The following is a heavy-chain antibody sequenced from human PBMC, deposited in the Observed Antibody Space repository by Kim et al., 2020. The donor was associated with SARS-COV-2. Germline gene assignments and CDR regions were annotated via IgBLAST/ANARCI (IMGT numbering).Heavy chain of an antibody. D-gene: IGHD1-26*01. CDR1: GASISSSNYY. CDR3: ARLYGSYLDY. V-gene: IGHV4-39*01. CDR2: IYYSGST. Sequence: SETLSLTCTVSGASISSSNYYWGWIRQPPGKGLEWIGIIYYSGSTYYNPSLKSRVTISVDTSRNQFSLKLSSVTAADTAVYYCARLYGSYLDYWCQGTLV. J-gene: IGHJ4*02.